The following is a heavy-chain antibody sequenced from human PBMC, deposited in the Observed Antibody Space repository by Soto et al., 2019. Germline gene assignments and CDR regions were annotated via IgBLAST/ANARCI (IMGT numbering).Heavy chain of an antibody. V-gene: IGHV4-30-4*08. Sequence: SETLSLTCAVSGDSISGSQWWSWVRLPPGKGLEWIGYIYYSGSTYYNPSLKSRVTISVDTSKNQFSLKLSSVTAADTAVYYCARDKVTGDAFDIWGQGTMVTVSS. CDR2: IYYSGST. CDR3: ARDKVTGDAFDI. J-gene: IGHJ3*02. CDR1: GDSISGSQW. D-gene: IGHD2-21*02.